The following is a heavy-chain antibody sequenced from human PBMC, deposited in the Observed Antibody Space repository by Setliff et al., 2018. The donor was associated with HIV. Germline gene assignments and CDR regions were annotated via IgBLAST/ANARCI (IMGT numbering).Heavy chain of an antibody. D-gene: IGHD3-10*01. CDR1: GYIFNSYG. CDR3: AKVMSITMVRGALGN. J-gene: IGHJ4*02. V-gene: IGHV1-46*02. CDR2: ISPSDGST. Sequence: GASVKVSCKGSGYIFNSYGMSWVRQAPGQGLEWMGIISPSDGSTNYAQKFLGRVTMTSDTSTRTVYMELSSLRSDDTAVYYCAKVMSITMVRGALGNWGQGTLVTVSS.